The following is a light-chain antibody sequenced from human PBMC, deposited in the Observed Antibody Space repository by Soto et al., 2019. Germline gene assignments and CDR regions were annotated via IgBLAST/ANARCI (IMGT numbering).Light chain of an antibody. J-gene: IGKJ1*01. CDR2: AAS. V-gene: IGKV1-9*01. CDR1: QGISRD. CDR3: QQLNTYPPWT. Sequence: GARVTITCRASQGISRDLAWYQQKPGKAPELLIYAASTLQSGVPSRFSGSGSVTDFTLTISSLQPEDSATYYCQQLNTYPPWTFGQGTKVEIK.